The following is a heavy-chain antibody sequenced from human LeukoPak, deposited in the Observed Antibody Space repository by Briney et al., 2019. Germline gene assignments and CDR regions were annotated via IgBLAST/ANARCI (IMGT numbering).Heavy chain of an antibody. CDR1: GGSFSGYY. CDR2: INHSGST. J-gene: IGHJ6*02. V-gene: IGHV4-34*01. Sequence: SETLSLTCAVYGGSFSGYYWSWIRQPPGKGLEWIGEINHSGSTNYNPSLKSRVTISVDTSKNQFSLKLSSVTAADTAVYYCARVLQGDPYYYDMDVWGQGTTVTVSS. CDR3: ARVLQGDPYYYDMDV. D-gene: IGHD1-1*01.